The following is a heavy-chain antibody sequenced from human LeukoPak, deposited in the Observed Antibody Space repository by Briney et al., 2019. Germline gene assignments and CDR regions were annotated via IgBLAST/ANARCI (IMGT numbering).Heavy chain of an antibody. J-gene: IGHJ6*02. Sequence: GRSLRLSCAASGFTFSSYGMHWVRQAPGKGLEWVAVISYDGSNKYYADSVKGRFTISRDNSKNTLHLQMNSLRAEDTAVYYCAKDVYYYDSSGYYYEKSYYYYGMDVWGQGTTVTVSS. CDR2: ISYDGSNK. V-gene: IGHV3-30*18. D-gene: IGHD3-22*01. CDR3: AKDVYYYDSSGYYYEKSYYYYGMDV. CDR1: GFTFSSYG.